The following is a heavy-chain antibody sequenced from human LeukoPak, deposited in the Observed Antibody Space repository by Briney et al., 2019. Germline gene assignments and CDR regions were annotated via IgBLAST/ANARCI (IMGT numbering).Heavy chain of an antibody. CDR1: GYSFTSYW. V-gene: IGHV5-10-1*01. D-gene: IGHD2-2*01. CDR3: ARHRYCSSTSCSYFDY. CDR2: IDPSDSYT. J-gene: IGHJ4*02. Sequence: GESLKISCKGSGYSFTSYWISWVRQMPGKGLEWMGRIDPSDSYTNHSPSFQGHVTISADKSISTAYLQWSSLKAPDTAMYYCARHRYCSSTSCSYFDYWGQGTLVTVSS.